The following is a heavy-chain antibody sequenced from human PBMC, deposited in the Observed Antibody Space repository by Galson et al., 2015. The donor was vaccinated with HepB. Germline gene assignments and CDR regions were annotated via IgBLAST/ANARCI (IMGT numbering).Heavy chain of an antibody. V-gene: IGHV1-69*04. J-gene: IGHJ4*01. CDR2: IVPVFNRT. Sequence: SVKVSCKASGGSFSSYGISWVRQAPGQALEWMGRIVPVFNRTTYAQQFQGRITITADKSTSTAYMELSSLISEDTAVYFCARDHSSGTFDYWGHGTLVTVSS. D-gene: IGHD6-19*01. CDR1: GGSFSSYG. CDR3: ARDHSSGTFDY.